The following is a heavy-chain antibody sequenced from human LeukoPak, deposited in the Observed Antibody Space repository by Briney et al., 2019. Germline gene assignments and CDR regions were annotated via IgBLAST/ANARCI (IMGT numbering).Heavy chain of an antibody. V-gene: IGHV3-53*01. J-gene: IGHJ4*02. CDR3: ARDRVNWNDVGGLFDY. D-gene: IGHD1-1*01. Sequence: GSQTLFCAASGFTVSSNYMSWVRQAPGKGLEWVSLIYSGGSTSYADSVKGRFASSRHNSKNTLYLQMNSLRAEDTAVYYCARDRVNWNDVGGLFDYWGQGTLVT. CDR2: IYSGGST. CDR1: GFTVSSNY.